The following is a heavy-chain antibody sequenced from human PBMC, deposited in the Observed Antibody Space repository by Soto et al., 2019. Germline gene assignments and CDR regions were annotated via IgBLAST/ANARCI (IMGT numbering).Heavy chain of an antibody. CDR1: GGSISSYY. J-gene: IGHJ4*02. V-gene: IGHV4-59*01. CDR3: ATLDYYDSSGLDY. D-gene: IGHD3-22*01. Sequence: SETLSLTCTVSGGSISSYYWSWIRQPPGKGLGWIGYIYYSGSTNYNPSLKSRVTISVDTSKNQFSLKLSSVTAADTAVYYCATLDYYDSSGLDYWGQGTLVTVSS. CDR2: IYYSGST.